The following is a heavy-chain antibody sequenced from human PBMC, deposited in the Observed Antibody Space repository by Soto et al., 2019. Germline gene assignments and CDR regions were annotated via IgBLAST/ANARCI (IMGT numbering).Heavy chain of an antibody. CDR3: ARGRYDYYGDYGDVV. CDR2: IYHSGST. Sequence: PSETLSLTCAVSVGSISSGGYSWSWIRQPPGKGLEWIGYIYHSGSTYYNPSLKSRVTISVDRSKNQFSLKLSSVTAADTAVYYCARGRYDYYGDYGDVVCVQG. D-gene: IGHD2-15*01. CDR1: VGSISSGGYS. J-gene: IGHJ6*02. V-gene: IGHV4-30-2*01.